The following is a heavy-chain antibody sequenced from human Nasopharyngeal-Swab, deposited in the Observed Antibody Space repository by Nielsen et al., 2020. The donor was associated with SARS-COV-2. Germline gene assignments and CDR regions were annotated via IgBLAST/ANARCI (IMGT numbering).Heavy chain of an antibody. CDR2: IYYSGST. V-gene: IGHV4-31*02. CDR3: ARAGGYCSGGSCRRHYYFDY. J-gene: IGHJ4*02. Sequence: IREHPGKGREGIGYIYYSGSTYYNPSLKSRVTISVDTSKNQFSLKLSSVTAADTAVYYCARAGGYCSGGSCRRHYYFDYWGQGTLVTVSS. D-gene: IGHD2-15*01.